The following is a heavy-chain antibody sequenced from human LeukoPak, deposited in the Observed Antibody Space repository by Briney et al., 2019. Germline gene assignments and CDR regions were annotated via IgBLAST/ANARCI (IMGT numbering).Heavy chain of an antibody. D-gene: IGHD2-15*01. CDR2: INPKSGVT. J-gene: IGHJ5*02. CDR3: ARGAHIAATAGGWFDP. V-gene: IGHV1-2*02. Sequence: ASVKVSCKASGYTFSDYYMHWVRQAPGQGLEWMGWINPKSGVTNYALKFQGRVTMTRDMSINTAYMELSRLRSDDTALFYCARGAHIAATAGGWFDPWGQGILVTVSS. CDR1: GYTFSDYY.